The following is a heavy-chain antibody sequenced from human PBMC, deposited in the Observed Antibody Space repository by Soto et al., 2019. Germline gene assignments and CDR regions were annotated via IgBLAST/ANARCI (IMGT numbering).Heavy chain of an antibody. Sequence: SETLSLTCTVSGGSISSYYWSWIRQPPGKGLEWIGYIDYSGSTNYNPSLKSRVTISVDTSKNKFSLKLSSVTAADTAVYYCARFDYVWGSYRYGFDYWGQGTLVTVSS. CDR2: IDYSGST. V-gene: IGHV4-59*08. D-gene: IGHD3-16*02. CDR1: GGSISSYY. CDR3: ARFDYVWGSYRYGFDY. J-gene: IGHJ4*02.